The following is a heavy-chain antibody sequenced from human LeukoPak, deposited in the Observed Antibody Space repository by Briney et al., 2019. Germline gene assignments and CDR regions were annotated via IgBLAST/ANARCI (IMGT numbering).Heavy chain of an antibody. J-gene: IGHJ4*02. CDR1: GFSFNAYW. D-gene: IGHD5-12*01. CDR3: STFGLVAALDL. V-gene: IGHV3-7*01. CDR2: INPAGSET. Sequence: GGSLRLSCAASGFSFNAYWMAWVRQAPGTGLEWVANINPAGSETFHVDPVKGRFSISRDHAKNLVYLQVNSLRAEDTAVYYCSTFGLVAALDLWGQGTLVTVSS.